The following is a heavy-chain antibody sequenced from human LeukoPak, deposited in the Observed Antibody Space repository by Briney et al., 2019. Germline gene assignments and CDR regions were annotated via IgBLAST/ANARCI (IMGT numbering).Heavy chain of an antibody. CDR2: INPNSGGT. V-gene: IGHV1-2*02. J-gene: IGHJ5*02. CDR1: GYTFTCYY. CDR3: ARETEYCSSTSCSEAQAGGWFDP. D-gene: IGHD2-2*01. Sequence: PGASAKVSCKASGYTFTCYYMHWVRQAPGQGLEWMGWINPNSGGTNYAQKFQGRVTMTRDTSISTAYMELSRLRSDDTAVYYCARETEYCSSTSCSEAQAGGWFDPWGQGTLVTVSS.